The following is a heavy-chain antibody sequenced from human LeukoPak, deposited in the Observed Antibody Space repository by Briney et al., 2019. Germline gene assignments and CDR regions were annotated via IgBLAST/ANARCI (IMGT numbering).Heavy chain of an antibody. J-gene: IGHJ4*02. V-gene: IGHV3-33*06. CDR2: IWHDGSAK. CDR1: GFTFSSYG. D-gene: IGHD6-19*01. Sequence: GGSLRLSCAASGFTFSSYGMNWVRQAPGKGLEWVAVIWHDGSAKFYVDSVRGRFSISRDDSKNTLYLQMNSLRAEDTALYYCAKDNRGGWSGYFDHSGRGTLVTVSS. CDR3: AKDNRGGWSGYFDH.